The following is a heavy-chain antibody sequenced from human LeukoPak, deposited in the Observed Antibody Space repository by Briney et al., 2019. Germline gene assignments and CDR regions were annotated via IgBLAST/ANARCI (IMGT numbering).Heavy chain of an antibody. CDR1: GGSISSYY. D-gene: IGHD2-2*01. V-gene: IGHV4-59*08. CDR3: ARLCSSTSCRGYFDY. CDR2: IYYSGST. Sequence: SETLSLTCTVSGGSISSYYWSWIRQPPGKGLEWIGDIYYSGSTNYNPSLKSRVTISVDTSKNQFSLKLSSVTAADTAGYYCARLCSSTSCRGYFDYWGQGTLVTVSS. J-gene: IGHJ4*02.